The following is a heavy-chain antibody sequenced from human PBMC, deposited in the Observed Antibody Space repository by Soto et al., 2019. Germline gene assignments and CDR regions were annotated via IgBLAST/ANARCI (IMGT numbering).Heavy chain of an antibody. D-gene: IGHD3-22*01. CDR2: VNAGNGNT. J-gene: IGHJ4*02. CDR1: GYTFTSYA. Sequence: QVQLVQSGAEEKKPGASVKVSCKASGYTFTSYAMHWVRQAPGQRLEWMGWVNAGNGNTKYSQKFQGRVTITRDTPASTAYMELSSLRSEDTAVYYCARGSGYYYRHDYWGKGTLVTVSS. CDR3: ARGSGYYYRHDY. V-gene: IGHV1-3*05.